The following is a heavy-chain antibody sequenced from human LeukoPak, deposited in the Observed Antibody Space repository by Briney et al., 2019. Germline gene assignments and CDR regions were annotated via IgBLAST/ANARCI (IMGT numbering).Heavy chain of an antibody. J-gene: IGHJ4*02. CDR2: IKQDGSET. CDR3: AKYTGYYFDY. CDR1: GFTFSSNW. V-gene: IGHV3-7*01. D-gene: IGHD2-2*02. Sequence: GGSLRLSCAASGFTFSSNWMSWVRQAPGKGLEWVAKIKQDGSETCHMDSVKGRFTISRDTAKNSLYLQMNSLRAEDTAVYYCAKYTGYYFDYWGQGILVTVPS.